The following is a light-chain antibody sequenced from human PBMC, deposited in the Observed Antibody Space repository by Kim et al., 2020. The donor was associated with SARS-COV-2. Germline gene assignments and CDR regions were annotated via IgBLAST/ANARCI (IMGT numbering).Light chain of an antibody. V-gene: IGLV1-40*01. CDR3: QSYDSSLSGGVV. CDR2: DNT. CDR1: SSNIGARYD. Sequence: QSGLTQPPSVSGAPGQRVTISCTGTSSNIGARYDVHWYQLLPGSAPKLLIYDNTNRPSGVPDRFSGSKSATSASLAITGLQAEDEAEYYCQSYDSSLSGGVVFGGGTQLTVL. J-gene: IGLJ2*01.